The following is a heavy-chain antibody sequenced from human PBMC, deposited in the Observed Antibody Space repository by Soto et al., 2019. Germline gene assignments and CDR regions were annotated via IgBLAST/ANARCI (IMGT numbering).Heavy chain of an antibody. D-gene: IGHD3-22*01. V-gene: IGHV1-69*13. J-gene: IGHJ5*02. CDR3: ARGYYYDSSGVTNWFDP. CDR2: IIPIFGTA. Sequence: ASVKVSCKASGGTFSSYAISWVRQAPGQGLEWMGGIIPIFGTANYAQKFQGRVTITADESTSTAYMELSSLRSEDTAVYYCARGYYYDSSGVTNWFDPWGQGTLVTV. CDR1: GGTFSSYA.